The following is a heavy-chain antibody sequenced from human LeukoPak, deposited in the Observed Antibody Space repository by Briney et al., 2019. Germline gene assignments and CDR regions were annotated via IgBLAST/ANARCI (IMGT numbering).Heavy chain of an antibody. CDR1: GFTFSSYD. CDR3: VRGTGYSAYDYDFGY. J-gene: IGHJ4*02. V-gene: IGHV3-13*04. Sequence: GGSLRLSCAASGFTFSSYDMHWVRQPRGKGLEWVSAIGTAGDTYYPGSVKGRFTISRENAKNSLYLQMNSLRAGDTAVYYCVRGTGYSAYDYDFGYWGQGTLVTVSS. CDR2: IGTAGDT. D-gene: IGHD5-12*01.